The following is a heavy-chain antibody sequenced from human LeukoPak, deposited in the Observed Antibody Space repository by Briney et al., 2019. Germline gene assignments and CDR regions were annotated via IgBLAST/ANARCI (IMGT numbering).Heavy chain of an antibody. J-gene: IGHJ4*02. D-gene: IGHD4-11*01. CDR1: GASININNYY. CDR3: ARHVGYSPGDY. V-gene: IGHV4-31*03. Sequence: SQTLSLTCSVSGASININNYYWSWIRQHPGKGLEWIGYIYYSGSSYYTPSLQSRVRLSVDTSKNQFSLRLSSVTAADTAVYYCARHVGYSPGDYWGQGTLVTVSS. CDR2: IYYSGSS.